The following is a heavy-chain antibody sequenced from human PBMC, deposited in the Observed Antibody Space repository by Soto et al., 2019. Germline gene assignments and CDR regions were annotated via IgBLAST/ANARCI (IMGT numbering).Heavy chain of an antibody. CDR1: GFTFSNYA. CDR2: ISGSGGST. Sequence: GGSLRLSCAASGFTFSNYAMNWVRQAPGRGLEWVSGISGSGGSTYYADSVKGRFTISRDNSKNTLYLQMNTLRAEDTAVYYCAKGLDSSGWYVFDYWGQGTLVTVSS. D-gene: IGHD6-19*01. V-gene: IGHV3-23*01. J-gene: IGHJ4*02. CDR3: AKGLDSSGWYVFDY.